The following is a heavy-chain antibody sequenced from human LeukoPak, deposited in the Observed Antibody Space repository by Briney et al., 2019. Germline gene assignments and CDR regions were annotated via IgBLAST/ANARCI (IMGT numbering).Heavy chain of an antibody. CDR3: AKDLSSGWYPYYFDF. CDR1: GFTFSNYA. D-gene: IGHD6-19*01. CDR2: ISGSGAAT. Sequence: GGSLRLSCAASGFTFSNYAMNWVRQAPGKGLEWVSAISGSGAATFNADSVKGRFTIFKDNSKNTLYLQMNSLRAEDTAVYYCAKDLSSGWYPYYFDFWGRGTLVTVSS. J-gene: IGHJ4*02. V-gene: IGHV3-23*01.